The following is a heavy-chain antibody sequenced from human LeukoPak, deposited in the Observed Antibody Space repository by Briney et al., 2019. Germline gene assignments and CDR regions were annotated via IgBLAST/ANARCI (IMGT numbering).Heavy chain of an antibody. D-gene: IGHD3-22*01. CDR3: ARAYVYYDSGGYPCVAFDI. CDR1: GGSISSYY. J-gene: IGHJ3*02. Sequence: SETLSLTCTVSGGSISSYYWSWIRQPPGKGLEWIGYIYYSGSTNYNPSLKSRVTISVDTSKNQFSLRLSSVTAADTAVYYCARAYVYYDSGGYPCVAFDIWGQGTMVTVSS. V-gene: IGHV4-59*01. CDR2: IYYSGST.